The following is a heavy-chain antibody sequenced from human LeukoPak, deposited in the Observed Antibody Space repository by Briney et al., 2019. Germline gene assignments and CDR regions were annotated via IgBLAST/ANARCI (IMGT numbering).Heavy chain of an antibody. CDR1: GYSFTTYW. CDR2: IYPGDSDT. D-gene: IGHD4-17*01. J-gene: IGHJ3*02. Sequence: HGESLKISCKNSGYSFTTYWIGWVRQMPGKGLEWMGIIYPGDSDTRYSPSFQGQVTISADKSISTAYLQWSSLKAWDTAMYYCARQPTTVTIRDAFDIWGQGTMVTVSS. V-gene: IGHV5-51*01. CDR3: ARQPTTVTIRDAFDI.